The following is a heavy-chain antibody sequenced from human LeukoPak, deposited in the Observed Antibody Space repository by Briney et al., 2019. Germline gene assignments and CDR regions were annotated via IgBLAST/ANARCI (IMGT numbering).Heavy chain of an antibody. D-gene: IGHD3-22*01. CDR1: GYTFTGYY. V-gene: IGHV1-2*02. CDR3: ARDRKRNSYYYDSSGYYCDY. Sequence: ASVKVSCKASGYTFTGYYMHWVRRAPGQGLEWMGWINPNSGGTNYAQKFQGRVTMTRDTSISTAYMELSRLRSDDTAVYYCARDRKRNSYYYDSSGYYCDYWGQGTLVTVSS. J-gene: IGHJ4*02. CDR2: INPNSGGT.